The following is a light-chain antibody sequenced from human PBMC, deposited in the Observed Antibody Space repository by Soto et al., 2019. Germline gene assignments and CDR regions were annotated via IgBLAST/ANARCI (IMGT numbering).Light chain of an antibody. CDR2: VAS. Sequence: IHMTHSPSSLSASVLYRVTITFRASQIISRYLNWYQQKPGKAPNLLIYVASSLQSEVPSRFSGSGSGTDFTLTITSLQAEDFATYYCKQSYGTPITFGQGTRLEIK. V-gene: IGKV1-39*01. CDR1: QIISRY. CDR3: KQSYGTPIT. J-gene: IGKJ5*01.